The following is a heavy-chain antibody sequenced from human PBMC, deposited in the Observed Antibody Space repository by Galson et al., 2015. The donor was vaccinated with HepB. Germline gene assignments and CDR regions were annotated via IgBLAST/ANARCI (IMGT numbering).Heavy chain of an antibody. CDR2: INTYNGNT. CDR3: ARGEGFFDY. CDR1: GYTFKNFA. J-gene: IGHJ4*02. V-gene: IGHV1-18*01. Sequence: SVKVSCKASGYTFKNFAVGWVRQAPGQGLEWMAYINTYNGNTNYAQRFQGRVTLTTDTSTSIAYMVLRSLRSDDTAIYYCARGEGFFDYWGQGTLVTVSS. D-gene: IGHD2-15*01.